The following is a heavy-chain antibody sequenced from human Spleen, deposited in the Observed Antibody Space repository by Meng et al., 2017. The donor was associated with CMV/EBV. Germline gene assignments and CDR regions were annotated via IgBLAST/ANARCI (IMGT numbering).Heavy chain of an antibody. J-gene: IGHJ4*02. CDR2: IRYDGRDK. Sequence: GESLKISCAASGFTFSSYGMYWVRQAPGKGLEWVAFIRYDGRDKYYADSVKGRFTISRDNSKNTLYLQMNSLRAEDTAVYYCAKDYARGHSSSSVADYWGQGTLVTVSS. CDR1: GFTFSSYG. CDR3: AKDYARGHSSSSVADY. V-gene: IGHV3-30*02. D-gene: IGHD6-6*01.